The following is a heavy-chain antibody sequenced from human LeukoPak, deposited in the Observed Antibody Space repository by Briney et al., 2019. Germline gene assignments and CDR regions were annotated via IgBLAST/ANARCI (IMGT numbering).Heavy chain of an antibody. D-gene: IGHD1-20*01. Sequence: GGSLRLSCAASGFTFSSYGMNWVRQAPGKGLEWISYISGSSSAIYYADSVKGRFIISRDNPENSLYLQMNSLRAEDTAVYYCARDLTGGDDYFDYWGQGTLVTVSS. CDR3: ARDLTGGDDYFDY. CDR2: ISGSSSAI. CDR1: GFTFSSYG. J-gene: IGHJ4*02. V-gene: IGHV3-48*04.